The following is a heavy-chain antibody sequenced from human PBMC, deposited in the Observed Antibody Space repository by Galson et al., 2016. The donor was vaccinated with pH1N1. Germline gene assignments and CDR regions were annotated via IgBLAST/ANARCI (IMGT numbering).Heavy chain of an antibody. V-gene: IGHV3-30*18. CDR1: GFPFSTYG. J-gene: IGHJ4*02. Sequence: SLRLSCAASGFPFSTYGMHWVRQAPGKGLEWLAVLSYHGETIHYANSVKGRFTIPRDNSKNTLFLQMSRLRSQDTAVYYCAKGASAAATLDYWGRGTLLTVSS. D-gene: IGHD6-13*01. CDR2: LSYHGETI. CDR3: AKGASAAATLDY.